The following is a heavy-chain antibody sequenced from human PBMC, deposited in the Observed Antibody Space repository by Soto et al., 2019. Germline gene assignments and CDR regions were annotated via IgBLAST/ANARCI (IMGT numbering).Heavy chain of an antibody. D-gene: IGHD2-15*01. J-gene: IGHJ4*02. CDR3: AKSPLGYCSGGSCYPPHYFDY. Sequence: EVQLLDSGGGLVQPGGSLRLSFAASGSTFRTYAMSWVRQAPGKGLEWASGFGGSGDSTYYADSVKGRFTISRDNSKDTLYLQMNSLRAEDTAVYYCAKSPLGYCSGGSCYPPHYFDYWGQGTLVTVSS. V-gene: IGHV3-23*01. CDR2: FGGSGDST. CDR1: GSTFRTYA.